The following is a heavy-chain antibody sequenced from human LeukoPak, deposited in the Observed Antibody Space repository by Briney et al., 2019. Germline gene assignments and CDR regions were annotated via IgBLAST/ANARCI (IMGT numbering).Heavy chain of an antibody. J-gene: IGHJ5*02. D-gene: IGHD1-14*01. CDR2: IYYSGST. V-gene: IGHV4-59*01. Sequence: SATLSLTCTVADGSISSYYWSWIRQPPGKGLAWIGYIYYSGSTNYNPSLKSRVTISVDTSKNQFSLKLSSVTAADTAVYYCARAVYSWFDPWGQGTLVTVSS. CDR3: ARAVYSWFDP. CDR1: DGSISSYY.